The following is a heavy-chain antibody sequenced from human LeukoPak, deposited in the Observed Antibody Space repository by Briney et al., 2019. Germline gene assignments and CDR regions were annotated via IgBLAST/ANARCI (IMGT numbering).Heavy chain of an antibody. Sequence: ASVKVSCKASGYTFTSYGISWVRQAPGQGLEWMGWISANDGNTDYPQKLQGRVTMTTDTSTSTAYMELRSLRSDDTAVYYCARRSLRSKTAMGDYWGQGTLVTVSS. D-gene: IGHD5-18*01. CDR1: GYTFTSYG. CDR3: ARRSLRSKTAMGDY. CDR2: ISANDGNT. J-gene: IGHJ4*02. V-gene: IGHV1-18*01.